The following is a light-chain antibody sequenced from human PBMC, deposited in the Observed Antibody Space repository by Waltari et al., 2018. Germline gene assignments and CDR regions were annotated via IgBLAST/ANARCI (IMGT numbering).Light chain of an antibody. CDR1: QSVSSSY. Sequence: EIVLTQSPGTLSSSPGERATLSCRASQSVSSSYLAWYQQKPGQAPRLLIYGASSRATGIPDRFSGSGSGTDFTLTISRLEPEDFAVYYCQQYGSPSWTFGQGTKVEIK. V-gene: IGKV3-20*01. CDR2: GAS. CDR3: QQYGSPSWT. J-gene: IGKJ1*01.